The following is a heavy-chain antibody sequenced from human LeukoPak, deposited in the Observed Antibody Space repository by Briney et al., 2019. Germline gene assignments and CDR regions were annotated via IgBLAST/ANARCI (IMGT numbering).Heavy chain of an antibody. Sequence: SETLSLTCAVYGGSFSGYYWSWIRQPPGKGLEWIGEINHSGSTNDNPSLKSRVTISVDTSKNQFSLKLSSVTAADTAVYYCARICDSSGYFSFDYWGQGTLVTVSS. D-gene: IGHD3-22*01. V-gene: IGHV4-34*01. CDR3: ARICDSSGYFSFDY. CDR1: GGSFSGYY. J-gene: IGHJ4*02. CDR2: INHSGST.